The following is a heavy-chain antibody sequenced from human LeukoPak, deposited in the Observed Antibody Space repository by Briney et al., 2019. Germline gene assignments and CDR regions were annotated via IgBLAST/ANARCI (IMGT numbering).Heavy chain of an antibody. Sequence: GGSLRLSCAASGFTFSSYSMNWVRRAPGKGLEWVAVIWYDGSNKYYADSVKGRFTISGDNSKNTLFLQMNSLRAEDTAVYFCARDLLGDDYWGQGTLVTVSS. CDR2: IWYDGSNK. D-gene: IGHD3-10*01. J-gene: IGHJ4*02. V-gene: IGHV3-33*08. CDR3: ARDLLGDDY. CDR1: GFTFSSYS.